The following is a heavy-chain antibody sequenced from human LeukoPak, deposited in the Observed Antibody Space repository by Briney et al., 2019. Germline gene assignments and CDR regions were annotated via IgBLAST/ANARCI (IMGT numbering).Heavy chain of an antibody. CDR3: ARGLEWLTRRHTWFDP. CDR2: ISAYNGNT. V-gene: IGHV1-18*01. D-gene: IGHD3-3*01. Sequence: ASVKVSCKASGYTFLHYDFNWVRQAPGHGLEWMGWISAYNGNTNYAQKFQGRVTMTTDTSTRTAYMELRSLRSDDTAVYYCARGLEWLTRRHTWFDPWGQGTLVTVSS. J-gene: IGHJ5*02. CDR1: GYTFLHYD.